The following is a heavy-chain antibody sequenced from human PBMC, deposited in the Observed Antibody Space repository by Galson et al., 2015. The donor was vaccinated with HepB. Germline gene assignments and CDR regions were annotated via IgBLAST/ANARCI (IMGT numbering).Heavy chain of an antibody. CDR3: ARNVYYDTSGYYYKPGWIDS. Sequence: CAISGDSVSSNSAAWNWIRQSPSRGLEWLGRTYYRFKWYYDYAVSVKSRITINPDISKNKFSLQLNSVTPEDTAVYYCARNVYYDTSGYYYKPGWIDSWGQGTLVTVSS. CDR1: GDSVSSNSAA. V-gene: IGHV6-1*01. J-gene: IGHJ5*01. CDR2: TYYRFKWYY. D-gene: IGHD3-22*01.